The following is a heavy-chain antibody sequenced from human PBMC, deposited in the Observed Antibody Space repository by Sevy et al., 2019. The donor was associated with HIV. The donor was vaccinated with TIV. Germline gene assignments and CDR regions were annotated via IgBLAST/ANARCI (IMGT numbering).Heavy chain of an antibody. V-gene: IGHV1-69*13. CDR2: IIPIFGTA. J-gene: IGHJ5*02. CDR3: ARDVGLFNIVVVTPTKNWFDP. CDR1: GGTFSSYA. Sequence: ASVKVSCKASGGTFSSYAISWVRQAPGQGLEWMGRIIPIFGTANYAQKFQGRVTITADESTSTAYMELSSLRSEDTAVYYCARDVGLFNIVVVTPTKNWFDPWGQGTLVTVSS. D-gene: IGHD2-21*02.